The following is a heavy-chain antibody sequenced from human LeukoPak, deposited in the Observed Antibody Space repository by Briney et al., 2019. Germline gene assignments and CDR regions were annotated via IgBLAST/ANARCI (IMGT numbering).Heavy chain of an antibody. V-gene: IGHV1-2*02. D-gene: IGHD2-2*02. J-gene: IGHJ6*03. Sequence: ASVKVSCKASGYTFTGYYMHWVRRAPGQGLEWMGWINSNTGGTNYPQKFQGRITMTRDTSISTAYMEPSRLSSDDTAVYYCARGHYTNYYMDVWGKGTTVTVSS. CDR2: INSNTGGT. CDR3: ARGHYTNYYMDV. CDR1: GYTFTGYY.